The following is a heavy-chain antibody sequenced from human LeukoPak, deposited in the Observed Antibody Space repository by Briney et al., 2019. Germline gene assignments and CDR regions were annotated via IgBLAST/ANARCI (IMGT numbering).Heavy chain of an antibody. J-gene: IGHJ5*02. Sequence: ASVKVSCKASGYTFTSYGISWVRQAPGQGLEWMRWISAYNGNTNYAQKLQGRVTMTTDTSTSTAYMELRSLRSDDTAVYYCARGLYDFWSGYYVFDPWGQGTLVTVSS. CDR3: ARGLYDFWSGYYVFDP. D-gene: IGHD3-3*01. CDR1: GYTFTSYG. V-gene: IGHV1-18*01. CDR2: ISAYNGNT.